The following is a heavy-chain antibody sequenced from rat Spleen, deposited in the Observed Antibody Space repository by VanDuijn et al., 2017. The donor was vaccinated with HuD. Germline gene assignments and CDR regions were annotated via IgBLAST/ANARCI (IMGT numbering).Heavy chain of an antibody. D-gene: IGHD1-4*01. Sequence: EVQLVESGGGLVQPGRSLKLSCVASGFTFNDYWMTWIRQAPGKGLEWVASISNTGGTTYYPDSMKGRFTISRDIARSTLYLQMNSLRSADTATYYCATSPGYFFDYWGQGVMVTVSS. CDR3: ATSPGYFFDY. V-gene: IGHV5-31*01. CDR2: ISNTGGTT. CDR1: GFTFNDYW. J-gene: IGHJ2*01.